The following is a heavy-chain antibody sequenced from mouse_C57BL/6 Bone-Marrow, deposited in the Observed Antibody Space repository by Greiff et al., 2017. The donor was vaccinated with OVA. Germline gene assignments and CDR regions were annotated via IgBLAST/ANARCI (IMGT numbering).Heavy chain of an antibody. Sequence: QVTLKVSGPGILQPSQTLSLTCSFSGFSLSTFGMGVGWIRQPSGKGLEWLAHIWWDDDKYYNAAPKSPLSISKNTTNNQVYFKIANVDTANTATYYGARVYYSNSSWCAYWGQGTLVTVSA. V-gene: IGHV8-8*01. CDR1: GFSLSTFGMG. J-gene: IGHJ3*01. CDR2: IWWDDDK. CDR3: ARVYYSNSSWCAY. D-gene: IGHD2-5*01.